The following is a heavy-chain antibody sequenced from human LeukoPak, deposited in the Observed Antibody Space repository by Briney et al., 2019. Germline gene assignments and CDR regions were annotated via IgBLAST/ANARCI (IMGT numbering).Heavy chain of an antibody. D-gene: IGHD6-19*01. CDR1: GFTVSSNY. CDR2: IYSGGST. V-gene: IGHV3-66*01. CDR3: ATSGIAVAGTDDAFDI. Sequence: GGSLRLSCAASGFTVSSNYISWVRQAPGKGLEWVSVIYSGGSTYYADSVKGRFTISRDNSKNTLYLQMNSLRDEDTAVYYCATSGIAVAGTDDAFDIWGQGTMVSVSS. J-gene: IGHJ3*02.